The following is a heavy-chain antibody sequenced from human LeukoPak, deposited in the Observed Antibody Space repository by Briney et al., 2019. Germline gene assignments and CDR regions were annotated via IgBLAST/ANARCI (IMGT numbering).Heavy chain of an antibody. CDR3: ARALSPDFWCGYFDY. Sequence: GASVKVSCKASGYTFTSYYMHWVRQAPGQGLEWMGIINPSGGSTSYAQKFQGRVTMTRDTSTSTVYMELSSLRSEDTAVYYCARALSPDFWCGYFDYWGQGTLVTVSS. V-gene: IGHV1-46*01. D-gene: IGHD3-3*01. J-gene: IGHJ4*02. CDR1: GYTFTSYY. CDR2: INPSGGST.